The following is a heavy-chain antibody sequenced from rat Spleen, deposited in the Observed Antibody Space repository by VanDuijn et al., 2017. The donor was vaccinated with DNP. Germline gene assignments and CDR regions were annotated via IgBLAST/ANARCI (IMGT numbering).Heavy chain of an antibody. V-gene: IGHV5S13*01. CDR3: ARGPNYGVHVDFLDY. D-gene: IGHD1-11*01. CDR1: GFTFSNYG. J-gene: IGHJ2*01. CDR2: ISTSGGST. Sequence: EVQLVESGGGLVQPGRSLKLSCAASGFTFSNYGMAWVRQAPKKGLEWVATISTSGGSTYYRDSVKGRFTISRDNAQNTLYLQMSTVGSEDTAIYFCARGPNYGVHVDFLDYWGQGVMVTVSS.